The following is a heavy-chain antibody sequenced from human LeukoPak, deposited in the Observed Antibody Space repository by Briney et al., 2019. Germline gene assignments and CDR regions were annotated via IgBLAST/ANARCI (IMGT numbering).Heavy chain of an antibody. CDR1: GFTFSSYG. CDR2: IWYDGSNK. CDR3: AREAVLEDYFDY. J-gene: IGHJ4*02. V-gene: IGHV3-33*01. D-gene: IGHD3-16*01. Sequence: WRSLRLSCAASGFTFSSYGMHWVRQAPGKGLEWVAVIWYDGSNKYYADSVKGRFTISRDNSKNTLYLQMNSLRAEDTAVYYCAREAVLEDYFDYWGQGTLVTVSS.